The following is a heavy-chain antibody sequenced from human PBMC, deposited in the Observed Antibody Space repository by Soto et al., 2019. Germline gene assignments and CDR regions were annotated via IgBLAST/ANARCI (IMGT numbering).Heavy chain of an antibody. CDR3: ARSSGYHYYYGIDV. D-gene: IGHD6-25*01. Sequence: GRTLVNPTQTLTLTGTSSECPLTTSGVCVSWSRQTPGKALEWLALIDWNNDKYYSPSLRTRLTISSDTSKKQVVLTMRNMDPVDTATYYCARSSGYHYYYGIDVWGQGTTVTVSS. J-gene: IGHJ6*02. CDR1: ECPLTTSGVC. V-gene: IGHV2-70*12. CDR2: IDWNNDK.